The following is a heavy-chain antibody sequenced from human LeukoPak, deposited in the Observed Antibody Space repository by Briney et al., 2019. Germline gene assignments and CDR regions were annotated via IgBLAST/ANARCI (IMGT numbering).Heavy chain of an antibody. D-gene: IGHD1-26*01. Sequence: GASVTVSCKASGYTFTSYDINWVRQATGQGLEWMGWMNPNSGNTGYAQKFQGRVTMARNASISTAYMELSSLRSEDTAVYYCARGAFSYAVDRGSYSPGDIGYWGQGTLVTVSS. CDR1: GYTFTSYD. CDR2: MNPNSGNT. V-gene: IGHV1-8*01. J-gene: IGHJ4*02. CDR3: ARGAFSYAVDRGSYSPGDIGY.